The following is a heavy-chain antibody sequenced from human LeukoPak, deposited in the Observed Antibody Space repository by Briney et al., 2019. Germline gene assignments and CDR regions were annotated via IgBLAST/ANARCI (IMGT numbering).Heavy chain of an antibody. Sequence: GGSLRLSCAASGFSFSSYAMHWVRQAPGKGLEWVALITYDGYYKYYSDSVKGRFTISSDTSKNTLYLQMNSLRAEDTAVYYCARDLSPVVRASPMGYWGQGTLVTVSS. CDR2: ITYDGYYK. J-gene: IGHJ4*02. D-gene: IGHD3-10*01. V-gene: IGHV3-30*04. CDR1: GFSFSSYA. CDR3: ARDLSPVVRASPMGY.